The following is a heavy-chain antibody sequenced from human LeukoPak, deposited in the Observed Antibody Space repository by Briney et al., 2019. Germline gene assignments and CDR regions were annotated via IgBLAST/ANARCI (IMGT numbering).Heavy chain of an antibody. Sequence: PSETLSLTCAVYGGSFSGYYWSWIRQPPGKGLEWIGEINHSGSTNYNPSPKSRVTISVDTSKNQFSLKLSSVTAADTAVYYCARSLWHITRGTYAFDIWGQGTMVTVSS. CDR2: INHSGST. V-gene: IGHV4-34*01. D-gene: IGHD3-10*01. CDR3: ARSLWHITRGTYAFDI. J-gene: IGHJ3*02. CDR1: GGSFSGYY.